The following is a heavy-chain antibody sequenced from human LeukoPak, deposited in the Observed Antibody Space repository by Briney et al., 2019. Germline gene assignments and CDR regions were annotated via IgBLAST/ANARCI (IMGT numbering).Heavy chain of an antibody. CDR3: ASRTKLYSGSGSPGDAFEI. CDR2: IYNSGST. CDR1: GGSISSSHW. V-gene: IGHV4-59*11. D-gene: IGHD3-10*01. Sequence: PSETLSLTCAVSGGSISSSHWWSWIRQPPGKGLEWIGYIYNSGSTNYNPSLKSRVTISVDTSKNKFSLKLTSVTGADTAVYYCASRTKLYSGSGSPGDAFEIWGQGTMVTVSS. J-gene: IGHJ3*02.